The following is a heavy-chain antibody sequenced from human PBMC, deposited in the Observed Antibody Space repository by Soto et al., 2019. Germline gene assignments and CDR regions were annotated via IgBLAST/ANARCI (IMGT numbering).Heavy chain of an antibody. CDR3: ARGRLFLTTSGLAITYFDY. V-gene: IGHV4-34*01. D-gene: IGHD3-3*01. Sequence: ASETLSLTCAVYSGSFSGYYYSWIRQSPGKGLEWMGEITHGGSTTYSTSLKSRVTMSLDTSKNQFSLNMTSMTAADTAVYYCARGRLFLTTSGLAITYFDYWGQGTLVTVSS. J-gene: IGHJ4*02. CDR2: ITHGGST. CDR1: SGSFSGYY.